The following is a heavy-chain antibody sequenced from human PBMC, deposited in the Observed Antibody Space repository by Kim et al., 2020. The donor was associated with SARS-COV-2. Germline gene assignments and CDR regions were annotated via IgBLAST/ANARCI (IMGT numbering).Heavy chain of an antibody. CDR1: GGSISSYY. D-gene: IGHD5-18*01. CDR3: ARLRGYSYSTYYYYGMDV. J-gene: IGHJ6*02. Sequence: SETLSLTCTVSGGSISSYYWSWIRQPPGKGLEWIGYIYYSGSTNYNPSLKSRVTISVDTSKNQFSLKLSSVTAADTAVYYCARLRGYSYSTYYYYGMDVWGQGTTVTVSS. CDR2: IYYSGST. V-gene: IGHV4-59*13.